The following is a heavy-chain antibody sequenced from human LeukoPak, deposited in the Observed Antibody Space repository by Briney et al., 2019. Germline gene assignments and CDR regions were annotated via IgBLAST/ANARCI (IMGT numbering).Heavy chain of an antibody. J-gene: IGHJ4*02. CDR1: GFTFSSYW. D-gene: IGHD5-18*01. V-gene: IGHV3-7*03. Sequence: GGSLRLSCAASGFTFSSYWMSWVRQAPGKGLEWVANIKQDGSEKYYVDSVKGRFTISRDNAKNTLHLHMNSLRAEDTAVYYCAKIEESYGPLGYWGQGTLVTVSS. CDR2: IKQDGSEK. CDR3: AKIEESYGPLGY.